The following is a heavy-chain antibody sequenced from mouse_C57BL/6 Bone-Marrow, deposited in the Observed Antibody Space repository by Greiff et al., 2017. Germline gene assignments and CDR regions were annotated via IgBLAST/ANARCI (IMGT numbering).Heavy chain of an antibody. CDR3: ARLYDGYYLFAY. V-gene: IGHV4-1*01. Sequence: EVKVIESGGGLVQPGGSLKLSCAASGIDFSRYWMSWVRRAPGKGLEWIGEINPDSSTINYAPSLKDKFIISRDNAKNTLYLQMSKVRSEDTALYYCARLYDGYYLFAYWGQGTLVTVSA. J-gene: IGHJ3*01. D-gene: IGHD2-3*01. CDR1: GIDFSRYW. CDR2: INPDSSTI.